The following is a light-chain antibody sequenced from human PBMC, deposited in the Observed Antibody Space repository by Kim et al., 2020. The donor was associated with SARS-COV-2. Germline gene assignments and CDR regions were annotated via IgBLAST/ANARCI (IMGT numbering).Light chain of an antibody. J-gene: IGKJ2*01. CDR2: GAS. Sequence: EIVLTQSPGTLSLSPGERATLSCRASQSVTSSYLAWYQQKPGQAPRLLIYGASTRATGIPDRFSGSVSETDFTLTISRVEPEDFAVYFCQQYGSSPRTFGQGTRLEIK. CDR1: QSVTSSY. CDR3: QQYGSSPRT. V-gene: IGKV3-20*01.